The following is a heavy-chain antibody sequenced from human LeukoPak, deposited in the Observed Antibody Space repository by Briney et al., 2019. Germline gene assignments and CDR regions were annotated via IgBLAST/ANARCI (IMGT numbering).Heavy chain of an antibody. CDR1: GFSVSSNY. J-gene: IGHJ4*02. Sequence: GGSLRLSCAASGFSVSSNYMSWVRQAPGKGLEWVSVIYSGGSTYYAGSVKGRFTISRDNSKNTLYLQMHSLRAEDTAVYYCATGYSSSWYYWGQGTLVTVSS. D-gene: IGHD6-13*01. CDR3: ATGYSSSWYY. CDR2: IYSGGST. V-gene: IGHV3-53*01.